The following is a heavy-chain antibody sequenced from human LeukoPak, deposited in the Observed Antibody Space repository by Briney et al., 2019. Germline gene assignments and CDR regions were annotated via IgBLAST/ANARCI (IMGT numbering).Heavy chain of an antibody. J-gene: IGHJ4*02. CDR1: GGSISSSSYY. D-gene: IGHD3-22*01. CDR3: ARDLSALYYYDSSGLLDY. V-gene: IGHV4-39*07. Sequence: PSETLSLTCTVSGGSISSSSYYWGWIRQPPGKGLEWIGSIYYSGSTYYNPSLKSRVTISVDTSKNQFSLKLSSVTAADTAVYYCARDLSALYYYDSSGLLDYWGQGTLITVSS. CDR2: IYYSGST.